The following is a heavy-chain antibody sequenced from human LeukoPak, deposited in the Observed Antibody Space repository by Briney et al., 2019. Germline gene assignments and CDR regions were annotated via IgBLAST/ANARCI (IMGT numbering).Heavy chain of an antibody. J-gene: IGHJ5*02. CDR2: IYTSGST. V-gene: IGHV4-4*07. CDR3: ARDDRVAAAVSWFDP. Sequence: SETLSLTCTVSGGSISSYYWSWIRQPAGKGLEWIGRIYTSGSTNYNPSLKSRVTMSVDTSKNQFSLKLSSVTAADTAVYYCARDDRVAAAVSWFDPWGQGTLVTVSS. CDR1: GGSISSYY. D-gene: IGHD6-13*01.